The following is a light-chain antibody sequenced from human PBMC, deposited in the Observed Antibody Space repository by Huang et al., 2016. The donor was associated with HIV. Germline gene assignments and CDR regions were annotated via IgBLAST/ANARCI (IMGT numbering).Light chain of an antibody. CDR1: QRLIYSDGNTY. CDR3: MQGTHWPPIT. Sequence: DVVLTQSPLSLPVTLGQPASISCWSSQRLIYSDGNTYLSGFQQRPGQSPRRLIYKISNRDSGVPDRFSGSGSGSDFTLKISKVEAEDVAVYYCMQGTHWPPITFGQGTRLEI. V-gene: IGKV2-30*01. CDR2: KIS. J-gene: IGKJ5*01.